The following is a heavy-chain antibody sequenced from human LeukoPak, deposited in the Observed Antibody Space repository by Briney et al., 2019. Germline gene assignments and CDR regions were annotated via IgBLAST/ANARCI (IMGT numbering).Heavy chain of an antibody. CDR2: IYPGDSDT. CDR3: ARGPSYYDFWSGYLLDY. Sequence: GESLKISCKGSGYSFTSYWIGWVRQMPGKGLGWMGIIYPGDSDTRYSPSFQGQVTISADKSISTAYLQWSSLKASDTAMYYCARGPSYYDFWSGYLLDYWGQGTLVTVSS. V-gene: IGHV5-51*01. D-gene: IGHD3-3*01. CDR1: GYSFTSYW. J-gene: IGHJ4*02.